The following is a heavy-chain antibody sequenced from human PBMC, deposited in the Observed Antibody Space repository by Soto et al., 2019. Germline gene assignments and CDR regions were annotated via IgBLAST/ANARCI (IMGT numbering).Heavy chain of an antibody. CDR2: IWYDGSNK. D-gene: IGHD4-17*01. V-gene: IGHV3-33*01. CDR3: ARAMTTVTTGYFDY. J-gene: IGHJ4*02. CDR1: GFTFSSYG. Sequence: QVQLVASGGGVVQPGRSLRLSCAASGFTFSSYGMHWVRQAPGKGLEWVAVIWYDGSNKYYADSVKGRFTISRDNSKNTLYLQMNSLRAEDTAVYYCARAMTTVTTGYFDYWGQGTLVTVSS.